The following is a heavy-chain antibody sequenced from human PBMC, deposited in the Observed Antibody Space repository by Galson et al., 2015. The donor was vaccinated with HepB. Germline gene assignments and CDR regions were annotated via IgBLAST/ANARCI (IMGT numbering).Heavy chain of an antibody. J-gene: IGHJ6*02. D-gene: IGHD4-17*01. CDR2: ISYDGTNE. CDR1: GFSFSSYG. CDR3: AKDYYGAGYYYFGMDV. Sequence: SLRLSCAASGFSFSSYGMLWVRRAPGKGLKWVALISYDGTNEYYSDSVKGRFAISRDNSKNTLHLQMHSLRPEDTAVYYCAKDYYGAGYYYFGMDVWGQGTTVTVSS. V-gene: IGHV3-30*18.